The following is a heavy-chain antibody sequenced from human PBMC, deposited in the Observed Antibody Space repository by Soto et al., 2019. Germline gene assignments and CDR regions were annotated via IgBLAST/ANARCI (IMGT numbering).Heavy chain of an antibody. CDR2: ISAYNGNT. CDR3: ARFKNTIFGVVNDPDY. Sequence: ASVKVSCKASGYTFTSYGISWVREAPGQGLEWMGWISAYNGNTNYAQKLQGRVTMTTDTSTSTAYMELRSLRSDDTAVYYCARFKNTIFGVVNDPDYWGRGTLVTVSS. V-gene: IGHV1-18*04. CDR1: GYTFTSYG. D-gene: IGHD3-3*01. J-gene: IGHJ4*02.